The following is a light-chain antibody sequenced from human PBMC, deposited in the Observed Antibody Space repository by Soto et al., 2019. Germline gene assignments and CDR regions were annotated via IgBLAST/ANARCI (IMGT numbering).Light chain of an antibody. V-gene: IGKV3-20*01. Sequence: EIVLTQSPGTLSLSPGERAALSCRASQSVNSRYLAWYQQKPGQAPRLLIYGASSRATGIPDRFSGSGSGTDFNLTISRLEPEDCAVYYCHQYVTSPWTFGQGTKVEIK. J-gene: IGKJ1*01. CDR3: HQYVTSPWT. CDR2: GAS. CDR1: QSVNSRY.